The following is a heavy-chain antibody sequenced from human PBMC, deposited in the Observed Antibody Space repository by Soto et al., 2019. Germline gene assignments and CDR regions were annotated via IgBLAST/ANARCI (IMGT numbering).Heavy chain of an antibody. CDR2: ISWNSGSI. Sequence: GGSLRLSCAASGFTFDDYAMHWVRQAPGKGLEWVSGISWNSGSIGYADSVKGRFTISRDNAKNSLYLQMNSLRAEDTALYYCAKVSAPRQYYFDYWGQGTLVTVSS. J-gene: IGHJ4*02. CDR1: GFTFDDYA. CDR3: AKVSAPRQYYFDY. V-gene: IGHV3-9*01. D-gene: IGHD4-4*01.